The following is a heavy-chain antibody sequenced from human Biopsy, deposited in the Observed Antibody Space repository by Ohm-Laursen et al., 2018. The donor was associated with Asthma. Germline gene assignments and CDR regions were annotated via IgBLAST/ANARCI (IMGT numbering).Heavy chain of an antibody. D-gene: IGHD6-19*01. CDR2: ITGSGGTT. Sequence: SLRLSCAAPGSTFSSSAMSWVRQAPGKGLERVSAITGSGGTTYYADSVRGRFTISRDNSKSTLFLQMDSLSAEGTAVYYCAKDFRGIAVAGDRGFDYWGQGTLVTVSS. V-gene: IGHV3-23*01. J-gene: IGHJ4*02. CDR3: AKDFRGIAVAGDRGFDY. CDR1: GSTFSSSA.